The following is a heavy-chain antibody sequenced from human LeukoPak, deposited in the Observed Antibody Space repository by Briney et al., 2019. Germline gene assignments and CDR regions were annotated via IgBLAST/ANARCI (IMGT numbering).Heavy chain of an antibody. V-gene: IGHV1-8*01. CDR2: MNPNGGNT. Sequence: ASVKVSCKASGYTFTSYDINWVRQATGQGLEWMGWMNPNGGNTGYAQKFQGRVTMTRNTSISTAYMELSSLRSEDTAVYYCARASPEYYDILTGYYPYYYYYYMDVWGKGTTVTVSS. J-gene: IGHJ6*03. D-gene: IGHD3-9*01. CDR3: ARASPEYYDILTGYYPYYYYYYMDV. CDR1: GYTFTSYD.